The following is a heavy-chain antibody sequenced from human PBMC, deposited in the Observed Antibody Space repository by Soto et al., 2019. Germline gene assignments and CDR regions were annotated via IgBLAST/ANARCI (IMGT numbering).Heavy chain of an antibody. V-gene: IGHV5-51*01. J-gene: IGHJ4*02. CDR3: ARLPRDCNKTSCYYADH. Sequence: LKISCRGSGYDFNTNWFGWVRQLPGRGLEWVGIMYPGDSDTRYNPSLQGHVTLSVDVTVSTAFLQWRSLETSDTGMYFCARLPRDCNKTSCYYADHWGQGTQVTVSS. D-gene: IGHD3-3*01. CDR1: GYDFNTNW. CDR2: MYPGDSDT.